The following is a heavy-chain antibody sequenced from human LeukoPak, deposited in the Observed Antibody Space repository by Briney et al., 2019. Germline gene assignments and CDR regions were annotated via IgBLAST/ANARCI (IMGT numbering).Heavy chain of an antibody. V-gene: IGHV4-59*01. CDR2: VYYSGST. D-gene: IGHD3-10*01. Sequence: SETLSLTCTVSGGSISSYYWSWIRQPPGKGLEWIGYVYYSGSTNYNPSLKSRATISVDTSKNQFSLKLSSVTAADTAVYYCARGGSESYRNYYYMDVWGKGTTVTVSS. J-gene: IGHJ6*03. CDR1: GGSISSYY. CDR3: ARGGSESYRNYYYMDV.